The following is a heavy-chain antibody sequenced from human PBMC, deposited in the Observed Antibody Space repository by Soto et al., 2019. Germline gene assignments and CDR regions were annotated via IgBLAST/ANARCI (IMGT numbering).Heavy chain of an antibody. V-gene: IGHV4-59*12. J-gene: IGHJ3*02. CDR2: IYYSGST. Sequence: SETLSLTCTVSGGSISSYYWSWIRQPPGKGLEWIGYIYYSGSTYYNPSLKSRVTISVDTSKNQFSLKLSSVTAADTAVYYCARIGGILTGYDAFDIWGQGTMVTVSS. D-gene: IGHD3-9*01. CDR1: GGSISSYY. CDR3: ARIGGILTGYDAFDI.